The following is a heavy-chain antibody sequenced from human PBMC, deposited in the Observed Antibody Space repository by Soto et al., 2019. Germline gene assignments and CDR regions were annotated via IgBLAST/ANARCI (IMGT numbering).Heavy chain of an antibody. J-gene: IGHJ4*02. CDR3: ARVEYGDLIYVDY. CDR2: IGVFNGNT. D-gene: IGHD2-21*02. CDR1: GYSFTNYG. V-gene: IGHV1-18*01. Sequence: VASVKVSCKASGYSFTNYGITWVRQAPGQGLEWMGWIGVFNGNTDYDQKFRDRVAMTTDTSTTTAYLELRSLTSDDTAVYYCARVEYGDLIYVDYWGQGTLVTVSS.